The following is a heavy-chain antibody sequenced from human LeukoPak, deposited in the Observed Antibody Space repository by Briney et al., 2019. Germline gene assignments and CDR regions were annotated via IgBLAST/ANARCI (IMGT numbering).Heavy chain of an antibody. V-gene: IGHV3-23*01. J-gene: IGHJ4*02. D-gene: IGHD3-22*01. CDR1: GFNFGNYG. CDR2: IRASGRTT. Sequence: PGGSLRLSCAASGFNFGNYGMNWVRQAPGKGLEWVSGIRASGRTTDYADSVKGRFTISRDTSKNTLYLHMNSLRVEDTAVYYCAKANYYDSSTYYYRRGYFDSWGQGTLVTVSS. CDR3: AKANYYDSSTYYYRRGYFDS.